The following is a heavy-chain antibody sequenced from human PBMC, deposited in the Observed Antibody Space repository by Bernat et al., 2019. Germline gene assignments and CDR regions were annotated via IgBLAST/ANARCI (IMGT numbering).Heavy chain of an antibody. CDR2: INPNSGGT. CDR3: ARAYSSGWYRYDY. D-gene: IGHD6-19*01. Sequence: QVQMVQSGAEVKETGASVKVSCKASGYTFTGYYMHWVRQAPGQGLEWMGWINPNSGGTNYAQKFQGRVTMTRDTSISTAYMELSRLRSDDTAVYYCARAYSSGWYRYDYWGQGTLVTVSS. J-gene: IGHJ4*02. V-gene: IGHV1-2*02. CDR1: GYTFTGYY.